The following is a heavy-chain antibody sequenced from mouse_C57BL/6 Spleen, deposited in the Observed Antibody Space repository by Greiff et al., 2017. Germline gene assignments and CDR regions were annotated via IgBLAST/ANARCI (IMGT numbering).Heavy chain of an antibody. V-gene: IGHV1-52*01. CDR3: ARLGPYDPSY. D-gene: IGHD2-12*01. CDR1: GYTFTSYW. J-gene: IGHJ3*01. CDR2: IYPSDSET. Sequence: QVQLQQPGAELVRPGSSVKLSCKASGYTFTSYWMHWVKQRPIQGLEWIGNIYPSDSETHYNQKFKDKATLTVDKSSSTAYMQLSSLTSEDSAVYYCARLGPYDPSYWGQGTLVTVSA.